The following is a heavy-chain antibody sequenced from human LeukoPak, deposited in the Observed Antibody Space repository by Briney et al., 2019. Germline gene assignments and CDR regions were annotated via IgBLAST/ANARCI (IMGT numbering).Heavy chain of an antibody. Sequence: SQTLSPTSPVSGRSLSSYSSSCVRHPAEKGREWIGRTYTSGSTNYNTSLKSRVTISVDTSKNQFSLKLSSVTAADTAVYYCARVGDSSSSVYYYYYYMDVWGKGTTVTVSS. CDR3: ARVGDSSSSVYYYYYYMDV. V-gene: IGHV4-4*07. CDR2: TYTSGST. J-gene: IGHJ6*03. D-gene: IGHD6-6*01. CDR1: GRSLSSYS.